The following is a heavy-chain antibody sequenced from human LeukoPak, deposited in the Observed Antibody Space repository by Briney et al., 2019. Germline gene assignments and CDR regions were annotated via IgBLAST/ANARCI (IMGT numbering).Heavy chain of an antibody. V-gene: IGHV3-33*01. J-gene: IGHJ4*02. D-gene: IGHD6-19*01. Sequence: GGSLRLSCAASGFTFSSYGMHWVREAPGKGLEWVAVIWYDGSNKYYADSVKGRFTISRDNSKNTLYLQMNSLRAEDTAVYYCARDKTYSSGWFDYWGQGTLVTVSS. CDR2: IWYDGSNK. CDR3: ARDKTYSSGWFDY. CDR1: GFTFSSYG.